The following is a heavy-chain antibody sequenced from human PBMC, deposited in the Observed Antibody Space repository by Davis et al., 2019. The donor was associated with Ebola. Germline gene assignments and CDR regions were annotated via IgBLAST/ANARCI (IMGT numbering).Heavy chain of an antibody. CDR3: AKSITIFGVVIMFDY. J-gene: IGHJ4*02. CDR2: IWYDGSNK. V-gene: IGHV3-33*06. Sequence: GESLKISCAASGFTFSSYGMHWVRQAPGKGLEWVAVIWYDGSNKYYADSVKGRFTISRDNSKNTLYLQMDSLRAEDTAVYYCAKSITIFGVVIMFDYWGQGTLVTVSS. CDR1: GFTFSSYG. D-gene: IGHD3-3*01.